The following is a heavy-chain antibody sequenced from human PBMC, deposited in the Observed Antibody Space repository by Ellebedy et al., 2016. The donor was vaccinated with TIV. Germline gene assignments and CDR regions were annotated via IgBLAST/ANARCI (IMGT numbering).Heavy chain of an antibody. D-gene: IGHD3-10*01. CDR2: IYPGDSDT. CDR1: GYSFTSYW. Sequence: KVSCKGSGYSFTSYWIGWVRQMPGKGLEWMGIIYPGDSDTRYSPSFQGQVTISADKSISTAYLQGSSLKASDTAMYYCARRITMVRGVIRETYAFDIWGQGTMVTVSS. J-gene: IGHJ3*02. V-gene: IGHV5-51*01. CDR3: ARRITMVRGVIRETYAFDI.